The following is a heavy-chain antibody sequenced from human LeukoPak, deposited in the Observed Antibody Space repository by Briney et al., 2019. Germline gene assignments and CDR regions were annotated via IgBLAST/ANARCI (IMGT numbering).Heavy chain of an antibody. D-gene: IGHD2-2*02. J-gene: IGHJ6*02. Sequence: SETLSLTCTVSGGSISSGSYYWSWIRQPAGKGLEWIGRIYTSGSTNYNPSLKSRVTISVDTSKNQFSLKLSSVTAADTAVYYCAKDLAYTDVPQRGMDVWGQGTTVTVSS. CDR1: GGSISSGSYY. CDR2: IYTSGST. CDR3: AKDLAYTDVPQRGMDV. V-gene: IGHV4-61*02.